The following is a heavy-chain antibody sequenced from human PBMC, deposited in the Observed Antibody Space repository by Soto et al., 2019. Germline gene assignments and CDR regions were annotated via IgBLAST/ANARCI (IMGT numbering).Heavy chain of an antibody. J-gene: IGHJ5*01. CDR2: ISYDGGDV. D-gene: IGHD3-10*01. Sequence: GGSLRLSCAASGFAFSTYGMHWVRQAPGKGLEWVALISYDGGDVYYADSVKGRFTISRDNSKHTLSLQMDSLRVEDTAVYYCAKDFGAWSDSWGQGTLVTVSS. CDR3: AKDFGAWSDS. CDR1: GFAFSTYG. V-gene: IGHV3-30*18.